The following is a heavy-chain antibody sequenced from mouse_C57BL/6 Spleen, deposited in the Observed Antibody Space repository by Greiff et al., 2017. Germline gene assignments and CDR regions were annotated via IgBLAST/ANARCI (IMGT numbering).Heavy chain of an antibody. V-gene: IGHV1-42*01. CDR1: GYSFTGYY. Sequence: EVQLQQSGPELVKPGASVKISCKASGYSFTGYYMNWVKQSPEKSLEWIGEINPSTGGTTYNQKFKAKATLTVYKSSSTAYVQLKSLTSEDSAVYYCARAYYSNYWYFDVWGTGTTVTVSS. CDR2: INPSTGGT. D-gene: IGHD2-5*01. J-gene: IGHJ1*03. CDR3: ARAYYSNYWYFDV.